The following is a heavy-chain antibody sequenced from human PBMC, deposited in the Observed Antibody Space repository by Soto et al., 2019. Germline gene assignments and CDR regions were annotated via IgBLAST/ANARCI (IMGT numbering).Heavy chain of an antibody. CDR3: ATSYTGYDYHYYYGIDV. CDR2: INVGNGNT. V-gene: IGHV1-3*05. D-gene: IGHD5-12*01. Sequence: QVQLVQSGAEEKKPGASVKVSCKASGYTFTSYAMHWVRQAPGQRLEWMGWINVGNGNTKYSLKFKGRVTITRDTSASTAYMELSSLTSEDTALYYCATSYTGYDYHYYYGIDVLRQGTTVTFSS. J-gene: IGHJ6*02. CDR1: GYTFTSYA.